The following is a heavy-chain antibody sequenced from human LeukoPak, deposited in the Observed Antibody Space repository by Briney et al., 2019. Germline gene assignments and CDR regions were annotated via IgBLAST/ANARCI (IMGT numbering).Heavy chain of an antibody. J-gene: IGHJ4*02. D-gene: IGHD4-17*01. CDR3: ARGLKLTVTNVLEFDY. CDR2: INHSGGT. CDR1: PVSFSAHY. Sequence: PSETLSLTCTVYPVSFSAHYWSWIRQPPGKGLEWIGEINHSGGTNYNPSLKSRVTISLDTSKTQFSLKLSSVTAADTAIYYCARGLKLTVTNVLEFDYWGQGSLVTVSS. V-gene: IGHV4-34*01.